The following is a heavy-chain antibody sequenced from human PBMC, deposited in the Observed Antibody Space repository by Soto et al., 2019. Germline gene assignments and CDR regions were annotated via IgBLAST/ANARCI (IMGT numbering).Heavy chain of an antibody. J-gene: IGHJ4*02. CDR2: IYYSGST. CDR1: GGSISSYY. CDR3: ARASYDFWSGYDY. V-gene: IGHV4-59*01. Sequence: PSETLSLTCTVSGGSISSYYWSWIRQPPGKGLEWIGYIYYSGSTNYNPSLKSRVTISVDTSKNQFSLKLSSVTAADTAVYYCARASYDFWSGYDYWGQGTLVTVSS. D-gene: IGHD3-3*01.